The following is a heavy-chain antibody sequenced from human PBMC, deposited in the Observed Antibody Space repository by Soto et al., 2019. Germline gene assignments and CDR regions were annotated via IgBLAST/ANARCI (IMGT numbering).Heavy chain of an antibody. Sequence: PGGSLRLSCAASGFTFSSYAMSWVRQAPGKGLEWVSAISGSGGSTYYADSVKGRFTISRGNSKNTLYLQMNSLRAEDTAVYYCAKDGRIAAAPLKYYYYYYGMDVWGQGTTVTVS. D-gene: IGHD6-13*01. V-gene: IGHV3-23*01. CDR1: GFTFSSYA. CDR2: ISGSGGST. CDR3: AKDGRIAAAPLKYYYYYYGMDV. J-gene: IGHJ6*02.